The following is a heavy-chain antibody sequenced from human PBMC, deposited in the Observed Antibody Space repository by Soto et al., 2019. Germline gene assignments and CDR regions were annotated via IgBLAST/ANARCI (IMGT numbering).Heavy chain of an antibody. D-gene: IGHD2-15*01. Sequence: ASVTVSCKASVYTFTSYGISCVRQAPGQGLEWMGWISAYHGNSNYAKKLHRRVIMITEDTTRTAYMVLRSLRSDDTAVFYCARVVVAGTGYYYGMDVWGQGTTVTVSS. J-gene: IGHJ6*02. CDR2: ISAYHGNS. V-gene: IGHV1-18*01. CDR1: VYTFTSYG. CDR3: ARVVVAGTGYYYGMDV.